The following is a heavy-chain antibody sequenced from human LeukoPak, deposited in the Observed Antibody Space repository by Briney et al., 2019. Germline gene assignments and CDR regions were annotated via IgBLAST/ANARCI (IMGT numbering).Heavy chain of an antibody. CDR1: GFTFSDSY. V-gene: IGHV3-11*01. CDR2: ISSSGSTI. D-gene: IGHD2-2*01. Sequence: GSLRLSCVASGFTFSDSYMSWVCAAPGEGVGWGSYISSSGSTIYYADSVKGRLTISRDKAKNSLYLHMNRLRAEDTAVYYCAREVGAVPAAIYFYYRDVWGKGTTVSVSS. CDR3: AREVGAVPAAIYFYYRDV. J-gene: IGHJ6*03.